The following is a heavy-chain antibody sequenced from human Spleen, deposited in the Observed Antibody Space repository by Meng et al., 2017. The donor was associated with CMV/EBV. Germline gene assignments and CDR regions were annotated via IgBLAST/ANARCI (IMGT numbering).Heavy chain of an antibody. CDR3: AREDHYSSSFDY. J-gene: IGHJ4*02. V-gene: IGHV3-21*01. D-gene: IGHD6-13*01. Sequence: GGSLRLSCAASGFTFSSYSMNWVRQAPGKGLEWVSSISSSSSYIYYADSVKGRFTISRDNAKNSLFLQMSSLRADDTAVYYCAREDHYSSSFDYWGQGTLVTVSS. CDR2: ISSSSSYI. CDR1: GFTFSSYS.